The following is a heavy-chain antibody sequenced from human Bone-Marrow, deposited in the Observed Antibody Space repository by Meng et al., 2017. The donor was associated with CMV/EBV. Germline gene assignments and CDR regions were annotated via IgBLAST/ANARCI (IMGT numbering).Heavy chain of an antibody. J-gene: IGHJ6*02. D-gene: IGHD3-10*01. CDR1: GFTFSGYG. CDR3: AKDGESRGSGSYYYNYGMDV. CDR2: IWHDESNK. V-gene: IGHV3-30*02. Sequence: GESLKISCAASGFTFSGYGMHWVRQAPGKGLEWVAFIWHDESNKYYADSAKGRFTISRDNSKNTLYLEMNSLRPEDTAVYYCAKDGESRGSGSYYYNYGMDVWGQGTTVTVSS.